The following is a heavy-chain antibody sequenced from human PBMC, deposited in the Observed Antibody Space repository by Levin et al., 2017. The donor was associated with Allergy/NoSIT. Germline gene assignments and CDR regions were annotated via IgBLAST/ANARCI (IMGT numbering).Heavy chain of an antibody. V-gene: IGHV5-51*06. CDR2: IDPGDSDT. D-gene: IGHD3-16*01. CDR1: GYSFTTHL. CDR3: ASDGGTTGGFDY. J-gene: IGHJ4*02. Sequence: GESLKISCKGSGYSFTTHLIGWVRQMPGKGLEWMGIIDPGDSDTRYSPSFQGQVIISVDKSTSTAYLQWSSLKASDTAMYYCASDGGTTGGFDYWGQGTLVTVSS.